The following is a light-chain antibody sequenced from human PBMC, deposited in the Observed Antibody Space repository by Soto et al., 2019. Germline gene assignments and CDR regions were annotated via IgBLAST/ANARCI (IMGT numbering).Light chain of an antibody. J-gene: IGKJ5*01. V-gene: IGKV1-5*01. CDR3: RQNNSYSPWL. Sequence: DIQMTQSPSSLSASVGDRVTITCRASQSISSYLNWYQQKPGKAPKLLIYDVSSLQSGVPSRFSGSGSGKEFTVTSSSMQYYVFASYSGRQNNSYSPWLFG. CDR2: DVS. CDR1: QSISSY.